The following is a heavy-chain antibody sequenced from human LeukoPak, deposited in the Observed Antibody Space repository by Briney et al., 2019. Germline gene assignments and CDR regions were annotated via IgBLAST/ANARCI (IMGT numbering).Heavy chain of an antibody. CDR1: GFTFSTYT. CDR3: ARAPSDYSNYVGYFDY. CDR2: ISSSSSYI. Sequence: GGSLRLSCVASGFTFSTYTMNWVRQAPGKGLEWVSSISSSSSYIYYADSVKGRFTISRDNAKNSLYLQMNSLRAEDTAVYYCARAPSDYSNYVGYFDYWGQGTLVTVSS. D-gene: IGHD4-11*01. J-gene: IGHJ4*02. V-gene: IGHV3-21*01.